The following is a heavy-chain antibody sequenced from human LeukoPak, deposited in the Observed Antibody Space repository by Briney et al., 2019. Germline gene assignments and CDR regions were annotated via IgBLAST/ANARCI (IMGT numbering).Heavy chain of an antibody. J-gene: IGHJ3*01. CDR1: GGTFSSYA. Sequence: VASVTGSCKASGGTFSSYAISWVRRAPGHGLEWMGGIIPIFGTANYAQKFQGRVTITADESTSTAYMELSSLRSEDTAVYYCARDLDYDSPLAFDLWGQGTMVTVSS. CDR3: ARDLDYDSPLAFDL. CDR2: IIPIFGTA. V-gene: IGHV1-69*13. D-gene: IGHD3-22*01.